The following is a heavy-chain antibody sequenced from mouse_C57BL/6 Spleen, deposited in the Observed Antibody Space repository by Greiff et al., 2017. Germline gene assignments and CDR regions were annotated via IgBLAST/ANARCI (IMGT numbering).Heavy chain of an antibody. CDR3: ARSKTTYGPRYFGV. D-gene: IGHD5-5*01. V-gene: IGHV1-9*01. Sequence: QVQLQQSGAELMKPGASVKLSCKATGYTFTGSCIEWVKQSPGHGLEWIGEFLPGSGSTNYNEKFKGKATFTADTSSHTAYMKLSSLTTEESAIYYCARSKTTYGPRYFGVWGTGTTVTVSS. CDR1: GYTFTGSC. CDR2: FLPGSGST. J-gene: IGHJ1*03.